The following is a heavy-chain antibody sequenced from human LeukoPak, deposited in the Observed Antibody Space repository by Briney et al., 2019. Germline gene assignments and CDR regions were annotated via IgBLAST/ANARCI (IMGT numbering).Heavy chain of an antibody. CDR3: ARDAVLIGLDY. Sequence: GGSLRLSCAASGFTFSSYSMNWVRQAPGKGLEWVSSISSSSSYIYYADSVRGRFTISRDNAKNSLYLQMDSLRAEDTAVYYCARDAVLIGLDYWGQGTLVTVSS. V-gene: IGHV3-21*01. CDR1: GFTFSSYS. J-gene: IGHJ4*02. CDR2: ISSSSSYI.